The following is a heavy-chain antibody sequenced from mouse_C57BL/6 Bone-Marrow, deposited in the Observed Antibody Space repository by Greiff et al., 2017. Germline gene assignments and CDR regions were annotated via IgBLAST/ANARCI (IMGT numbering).Heavy chain of an antibody. D-gene: IGHD2-4*01. CDR3: AITTETWFAY. J-gene: IGHJ3*01. CDR1: GYTFTSYW. V-gene: IGHV1-64*01. CDR2: IHPNSGST. Sequence: QVQLQQPGAELVKPGASVKLSCKASGYTFTSYWMHWVKQRPGHGLEWIGMIHPNSGSTNYNEKFKSKATLTVDKSSSTAYMQLSSLTSEDSAVYYCAITTETWFAYWGQGTLVTVAA.